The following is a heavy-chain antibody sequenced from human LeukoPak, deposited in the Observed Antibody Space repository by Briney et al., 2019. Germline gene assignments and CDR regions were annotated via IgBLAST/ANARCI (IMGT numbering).Heavy chain of an antibody. CDR2: ISWNSGSI. CDR3: AKDAQGDSYYFDY. CDR1: GFTFDDYA. Sequence: PGGSLRLSCAASGFTFDDYAMHWVRQAPGKGLECVSGISWNSGSIGYADSVKGRFTISRDNAKNSLYLQMNSLRAEDMALYYCAKDAQGDSYYFDYWGQGTLVTVSS. V-gene: IGHV3-9*03. D-gene: IGHD2-21*01. J-gene: IGHJ4*02.